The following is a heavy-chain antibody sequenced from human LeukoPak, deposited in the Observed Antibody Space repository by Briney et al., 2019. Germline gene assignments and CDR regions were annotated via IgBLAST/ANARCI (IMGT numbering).Heavy chain of an antibody. Sequence: AAVKVSCKASGYTFTGYYMHWVRQAPGQGLEWMGWINPKSGGTDYAQKFQGRVTMTRDTSISTAYLELSNLRSDDTAMYYCARGIYGGNSPLVDLWGQGTLVTVSS. CDR1: GYTFTGYY. V-gene: IGHV1-2*02. CDR3: ARGIYGGNSPLVDL. D-gene: IGHD6-13*01. J-gene: IGHJ5*02. CDR2: INPKSGGT.